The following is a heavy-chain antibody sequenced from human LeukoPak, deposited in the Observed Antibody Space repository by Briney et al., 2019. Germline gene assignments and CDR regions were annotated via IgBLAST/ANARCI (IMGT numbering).Heavy chain of an antibody. D-gene: IGHD3-10*01. CDR1: GYTFTSYY. CDR3: ARGSPNYYGSGGDWFDP. Sequence: ASVKVSCKASGYTFTSYYMHWVRQAPGQGLEWMGIINPSGGSTSYAQKFQGRVTMTRDTSTSTVYMELSSLRSEDTAVYYCARGSPNYYGSGGDWFDPWDQGTLVTVSS. V-gene: IGHV1-46*01. CDR2: INPSGGST. J-gene: IGHJ5*02.